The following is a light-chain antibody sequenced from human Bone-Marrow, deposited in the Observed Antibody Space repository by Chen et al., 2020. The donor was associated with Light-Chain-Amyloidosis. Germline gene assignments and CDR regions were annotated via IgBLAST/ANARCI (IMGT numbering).Light chain of an antibody. CDR2: GAT. CDR1: QSISNY. J-gene: IGKJ4*01. Sequence: DIQMTQSPSSLSASVGDRVTITCRASQSISNYLNWYQQKPGKAPKFLIYGATYLQSGVPSRFSGSGSGTDFTLTITSLQPEDFATYYCQQSSTNPLTLALSFGGGTKVEIK. CDR3: QQSSTNPLTLALS. V-gene: IGKV1-39*01.